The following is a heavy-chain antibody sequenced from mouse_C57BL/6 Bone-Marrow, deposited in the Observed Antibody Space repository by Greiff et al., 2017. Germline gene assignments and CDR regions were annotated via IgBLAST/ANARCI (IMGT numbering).Heavy chain of an antibody. Sequence: VQLLESGPGLVQPSQSLSITCTVSGFSLTSYGVHWVRQSPGKGLEWLGVIWSGGSTDYNAAFISRLSISKDNSKSQVFFKMNSLQADDTAIYYCAGNSHVGNYVGFAYWGQGTLLTVSA. CDR2: IWSGGST. CDR1: GFSLTSYG. J-gene: IGHJ3*01. V-gene: IGHV2-2*01. CDR3: AGNSHVGNYVGFAY. D-gene: IGHD2-1*01.